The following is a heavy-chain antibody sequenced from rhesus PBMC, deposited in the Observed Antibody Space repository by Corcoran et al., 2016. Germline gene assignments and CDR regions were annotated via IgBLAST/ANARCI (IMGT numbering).Heavy chain of an antibody. D-gene: IGHD3-16*01. CDR3: ARRGSYYYFDY. J-gene: IGHJ4*01. V-gene: IGHV4-65*01. Sequence: QVQLQESGPGLVKPSETLSLTCAVSGGSISSSNWWSWIRQPPGKGLEWIGYISGSSGSTYYNPSLKSRVTISTDTSKNQFYLKVNSVTAADTAVYYCARRGSYYYFDYWGQGVLVTVSS. CDR2: ISGSSGST. CDR1: GGSISSSNW.